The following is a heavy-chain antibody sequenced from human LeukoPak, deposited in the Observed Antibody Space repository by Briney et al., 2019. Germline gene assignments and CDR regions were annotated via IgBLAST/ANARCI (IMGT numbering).Heavy chain of an antibody. D-gene: IGHD1-26*01. CDR1: GVSFSGYY. Sequence: SETLSLTCAVYGVSFSGYYWSWIRQPPGKGLEWIGEINHSGSTNYNPSLKSRVTISVDTSKNQFSLKLNSVTAADTSVYYCSRRPRNSGTYDGPPGLDYWGQGTLVTVSS. V-gene: IGHV4-34*01. J-gene: IGHJ4*02. CDR2: INHSGST. CDR3: SRRPRNSGTYDGPPGLDY.